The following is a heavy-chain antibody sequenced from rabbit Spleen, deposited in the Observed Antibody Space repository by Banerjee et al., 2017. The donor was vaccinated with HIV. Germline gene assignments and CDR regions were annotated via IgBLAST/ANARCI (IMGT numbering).Heavy chain of an antibody. CDR3: ARASNWYYFNL. CDR1: GLDFSSNCY. V-gene: IGHV1S45*01. J-gene: IGHJ4*01. D-gene: IGHD5-1*01. Sequence: QEQLVESGGDLVQPEGSLTLTCKASGLDFSSNCYMCWVRQAPGKGLEWIGCIYAGSSGSTYYASWAKGRFTISKTSSTTVTLQMTSLTAADTATYFCARASNWYYFNLWGPGTLVTVS. CDR2: IYAGSSGST.